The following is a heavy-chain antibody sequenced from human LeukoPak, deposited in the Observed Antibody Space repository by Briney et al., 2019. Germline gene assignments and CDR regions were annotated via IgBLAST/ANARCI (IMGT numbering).Heavy chain of an antibody. CDR3: AKSPKTGFLSDY. J-gene: IGHJ4*02. D-gene: IGHD1-1*01. V-gene: IGHV3-66*01. CDR1: GFSVSSNY. Sequence: GGSLRLSCAASGFSVSSNYMNWVRQAPGKGLEWVSVIYGGVNTVYADSVKGRFTISRDDSKNTLYLQMNSLRAEDTAVYYCAKSPKTGFLSDYWGQGTLVTVSS. CDR2: IYGGVNT.